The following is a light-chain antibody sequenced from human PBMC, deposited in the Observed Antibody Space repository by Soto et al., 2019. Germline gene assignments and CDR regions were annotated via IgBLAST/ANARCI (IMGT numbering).Light chain of an antibody. V-gene: IGKV1-5*01. J-gene: IGKJ1*01. CDR2: DAS. CDR1: ESIRTW. Sequence: DIQMTQSPSTLSASIGDRVTITCRASESIRTWLAWYQHKPGKAPKFLIYDASSLESGVPSRFSGSGSGTEFTLTNSNLQPDDLATYFCQQYHNYPRTFGQGTKVEIK. CDR3: QQYHNYPRT.